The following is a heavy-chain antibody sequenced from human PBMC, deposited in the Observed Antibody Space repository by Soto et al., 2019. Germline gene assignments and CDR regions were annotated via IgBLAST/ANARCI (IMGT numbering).Heavy chain of an antibody. CDR1: GGSINGYY. CDR3: GRVTMISVGGVIPNGFDI. CDR2: IYYSGST. D-gene: IGHD3-16*01. V-gene: IGHV4-59*01. J-gene: IGHJ3*02. Sequence: QVQLQESGPGLVKPSETLTLTCSVSGGSINGYYWSWIRQPPGKGLEWIGYIYYSGSTNYNPSLKSRVTLSADRSKNQFSLNLSSVTAADTAVYYCGRVTMISVGGVIPNGFDILVHGTMVTVSS.